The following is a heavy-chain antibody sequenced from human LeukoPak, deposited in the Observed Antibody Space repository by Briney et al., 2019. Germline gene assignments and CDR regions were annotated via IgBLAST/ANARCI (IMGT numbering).Heavy chain of an antibody. D-gene: IGHD3-22*01. CDR1: GFTFSSYS. Sequence: PGGSLRLSCAASGFTFSSYSMSWVRQAPGKGLEWVSSISSSSSYIYYADSVKGRFTISRDNAKNSLYLQMNSLRAEDTAVYYCARDPDSSGYYYGAFDIWGQGTMVTVSS. CDR3: ARDPDSSGYYYGAFDI. J-gene: IGHJ3*02. CDR2: ISSSSSYI. V-gene: IGHV3-21*01.